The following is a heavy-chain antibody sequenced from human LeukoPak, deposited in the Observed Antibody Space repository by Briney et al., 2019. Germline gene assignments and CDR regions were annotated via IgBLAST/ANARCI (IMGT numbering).Heavy chain of an antibody. CDR1: GGTFSSYA. CDR3: AREYCSGGSCYAEFDY. Sequence: SVKVSCKASGGTFSSYAISWVRQAPGQGLEWMGRIIPIFGIANFAQKLQGRVTITADKSTSTAYMELSSLRSEDTAVYYCAREYCSGGSCYAEFDYWGQGTLVTVSS. D-gene: IGHD2-15*01. V-gene: IGHV1-69*04. J-gene: IGHJ4*02. CDR2: IIPIFGIA.